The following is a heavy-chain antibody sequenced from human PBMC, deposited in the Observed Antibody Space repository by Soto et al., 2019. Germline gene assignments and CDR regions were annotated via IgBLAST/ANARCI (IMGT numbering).Heavy chain of an antibody. CDR3: ARHIEYYYDSSGYYQNAFDI. Sequence: GESLKISCKGSGYSFTSYWIDWVRQMPGKXLEWMGIIYPGDSDTRYSPSFQGQVTISADKSISTAYLQWSSLKASDTAMYYCARHIEYYYDSSGYYQNAFDIWGQGTMVTVSS. V-gene: IGHV5-51*01. D-gene: IGHD3-22*01. CDR2: IYPGDSDT. CDR1: GYSFTSYW. J-gene: IGHJ3*02.